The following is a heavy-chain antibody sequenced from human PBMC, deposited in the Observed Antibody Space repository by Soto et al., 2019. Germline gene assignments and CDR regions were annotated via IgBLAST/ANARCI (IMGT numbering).Heavy chain of an antibody. V-gene: IGHV1-69*12. CDR3: ARGRVELRSCYYYGMDV. CDR1: GGTFSSYA. Sequence: QVQLVQSGAEVKKPGSSVKVSCKASGGTFSSYAISWVRQAPGQGLEWMGGIIPIFGTANYAQKFQGRGTITAEESTSTAYMELSRLRSEDTAVYYCARGRVELRSCYYYGMDVWGQGTTVTVSS. CDR2: IIPIFGTA. J-gene: IGHJ6*02. D-gene: IGHD1-7*01.